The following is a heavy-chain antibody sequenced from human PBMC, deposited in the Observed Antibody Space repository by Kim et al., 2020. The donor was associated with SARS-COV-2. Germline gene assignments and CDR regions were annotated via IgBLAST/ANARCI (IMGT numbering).Heavy chain of an antibody. Sequence: ASVKVSCKASGCSFSTYGITWVRQAPGQGLEWLGEIVPGVNTTKYAQKVQGRLTMTTDTSTSTAFMELRSLKSHDTALYYCARAAYRVTHYY. V-gene: IGHV1-18*04. D-gene: IGHD2-21*01. CDR3: ARAAYRVTHYY. CDR2: IVPGVNTT. J-gene: IGHJ6*01. CDR1: GCSFSTYG.